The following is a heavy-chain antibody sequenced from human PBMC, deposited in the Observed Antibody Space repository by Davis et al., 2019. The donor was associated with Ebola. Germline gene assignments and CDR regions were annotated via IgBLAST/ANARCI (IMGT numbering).Heavy chain of an antibody. Sequence: PGGSLRLSCAASGFTFSSYSMNWVRQAPGKGLEWVSSITGSSSYIYYADSVKGRFTVSRDNAKNSLYLQMNSLRAEDTAVYYCARGAPPVILDYWGQGTLVTVSS. CDR2: ITGSSSYI. V-gene: IGHV3-21*04. CDR3: ARGAPPVILDY. J-gene: IGHJ4*02. D-gene: IGHD2-2*02. CDR1: GFTFSSYS.